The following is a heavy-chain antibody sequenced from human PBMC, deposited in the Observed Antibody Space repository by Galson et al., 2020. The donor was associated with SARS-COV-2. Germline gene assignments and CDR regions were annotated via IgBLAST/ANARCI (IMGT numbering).Heavy chain of an antibody. CDR3: AGGVVGVAGGAFDI. V-gene: IGHV3-53*05. CDR2: IRSGGST. Sequence: GGSLRLSCAASGFTVSSNYMSWVRQAPGKGLEWVSAIRSGGSTHYADSVKGRFTISRDNSKNPLDLQMNSLRPEDTALYYCAGGVVGVAGGAFDIWGHGTMVAVSS. J-gene: IGHJ3*02. CDR1: GFTVSSNY. D-gene: IGHD1-26*01.